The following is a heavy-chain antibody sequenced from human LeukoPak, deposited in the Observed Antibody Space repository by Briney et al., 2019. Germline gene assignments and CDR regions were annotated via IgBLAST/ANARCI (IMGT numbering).Heavy chain of an antibody. CDR1: GGSFSGYY. D-gene: IGHD3-10*01. CDR3: ARHYYQWYFDL. J-gene: IGHJ2*01. V-gene: IGHV4-34*01. CDR2: INHSGST. Sequence: SETLSLTCAVYGGSFSGYYWSWIRQPPGKGLEWIGEINHSGSTNYNPSLKSRVTISVDTSKNQFSLKLSSVTAADTAVYYCARHYYQWYFDLWGRGTLVPVSS.